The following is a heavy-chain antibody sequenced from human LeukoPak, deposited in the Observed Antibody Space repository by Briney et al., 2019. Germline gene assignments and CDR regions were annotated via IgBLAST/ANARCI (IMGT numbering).Heavy chain of an antibody. CDR1: GFTFSSYE. CDR3: ARGASRADY. Sequence: SGGSLRLSCEASGFTFSSYEMNWVRQAPGKGLEWVSYISSSGSAIYYTGSVKGRFTISRDNAKNSLYLQMNSLRAEDTALYYCARGASRADYWGQGTLVTVSS. J-gene: IGHJ4*02. V-gene: IGHV3-48*03. CDR2: ISSSGSAI.